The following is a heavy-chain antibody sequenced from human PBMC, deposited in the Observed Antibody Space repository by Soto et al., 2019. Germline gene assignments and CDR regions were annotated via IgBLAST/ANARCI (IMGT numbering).Heavy chain of an antibody. Sequence: GASVKVSCKASGYTFTSYGISWVRQAPGQGLEWMGWISAYNGNTNYAQKLQGRVTMTTDTSTSTAYMELRSLRSDDTAVYYCATGTYDFWIPNLFGSGPVYFDYWGQGTLVTVSS. V-gene: IGHV1-18*01. CDR1: GYTFTSYG. CDR3: ATGTYDFWIPNLFGSGPVYFDY. D-gene: IGHD3-3*01. CDR2: ISAYNGNT. J-gene: IGHJ4*02.